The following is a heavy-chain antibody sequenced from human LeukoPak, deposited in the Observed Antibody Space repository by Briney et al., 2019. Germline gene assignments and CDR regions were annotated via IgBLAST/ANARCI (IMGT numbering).Heavy chain of an antibody. CDR1: GYTFTGYY. Sequence: GALVKVSCKASGYTFTGYYMHWVRQAPGQGLEWMGWINPNSGGTNYAQKFQGRVTMTRDTSISTAYLQWSSLKASDTAMYYCARAIAAAGTANRFDPWGQGTLVTVSS. V-gene: IGHV1-2*02. CDR3: ARAIAAAGTANRFDP. J-gene: IGHJ5*02. CDR2: INPNSGGT. D-gene: IGHD6-13*01.